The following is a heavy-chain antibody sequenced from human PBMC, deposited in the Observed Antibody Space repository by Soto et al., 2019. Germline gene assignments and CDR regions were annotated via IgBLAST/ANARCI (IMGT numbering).Heavy chain of an antibody. D-gene: IGHD6-19*01. V-gene: IGHV1-69*04. J-gene: IGHJ6*02. CDR1: GGTFSSYT. CDR3: ARDPPVVWVAGPSFGMDV. CDR2: IIPILGIA. Sequence: SVKVSCKASGGTFSSYTISWVRQAPGQGLEWMGRIIPILGIANYAQKFQGRVTITADKSTSTAYMELSSLRSEDTAVYYCARDPPVVWVAGPSFGMDVWGQGTTVTVSS.